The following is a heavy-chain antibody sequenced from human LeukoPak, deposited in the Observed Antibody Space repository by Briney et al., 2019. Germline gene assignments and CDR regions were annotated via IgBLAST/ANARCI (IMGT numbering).Heavy chain of an antibody. V-gene: IGHV3-48*03. D-gene: IGHD6-19*01. CDR2: ISSSGSIK. J-gene: IGHJ3*02. CDR1: GFTFSTYE. Sequence: HPGGSLRLSCAASGFTFSTYEMNWVRQAPGKGLEWIPFISSSGSIKYYADSLKGRFTISRDNAKNSLYLQMNSLRAEDTAVYYCASPWRSSGWYAFDIWGQGTMVTVSS. CDR3: ASPWRSSGWYAFDI.